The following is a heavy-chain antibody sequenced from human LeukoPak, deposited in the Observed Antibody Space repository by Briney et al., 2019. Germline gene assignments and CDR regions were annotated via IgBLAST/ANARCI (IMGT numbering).Heavy chain of an antibody. D-gene: IGHD2-21*01. J-gene: IGHJ4*02. Sequence: PSETLSLTCTVSGGSINGYYWSWIRQPPGKGLEWIGYIYYSGSTNYNPSLKSRVTISVDTSKNQFSLKLSSVTAADTAVYYCARGTYSRDYWGQGTLVTASS. CDR3: ARGTYSRDY. CDR1: GGSINGYY. CDR2: IYYSGST. V-gene: IGHV4-59*01.